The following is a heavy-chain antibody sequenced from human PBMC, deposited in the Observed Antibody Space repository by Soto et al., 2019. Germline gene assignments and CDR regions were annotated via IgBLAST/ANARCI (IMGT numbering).Heavy chain of an antibody. Sequence: QVQLQQWGAGLLKPSETLSLTCAVYGGSFSGYYWSWIRQPPGKGLEWIGEINHSGSTNYNPSLKSRVTISVDTSKNQFSLNLSSVTAADTAVYYCARGSSSGWYDANWFDPWGQGTLVTVSS. J-gene: IGHJ5*02. CDR2: INHSGST. V-gene: IGHV4-34*01. CDR3: ARGSSSGWYDANWFDP. CDR1: GGSFSGYY. D-gene: IGHD6-19*01.